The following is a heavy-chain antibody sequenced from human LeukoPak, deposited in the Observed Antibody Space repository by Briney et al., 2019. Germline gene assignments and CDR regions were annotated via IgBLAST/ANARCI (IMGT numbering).Heavy chain of an antibody. J-gene: IGHJ4*02. D-gene: IGHD3-10*01. Sequence: GGSLRLSCAASGFTFSSYWMHWVRQAPGKGLLWVSRINSDGSSTSYADSVKGRFTISRDNAKDTLYLQMNSLRAEDTAVYYCASPRITANSFDSWGQGTLVTVSS. CDR2: INSDGSST. CDR3: ASPRITANSFDS. CDR1: GFTFSSYW. V-gene: IGHV3-74*01.